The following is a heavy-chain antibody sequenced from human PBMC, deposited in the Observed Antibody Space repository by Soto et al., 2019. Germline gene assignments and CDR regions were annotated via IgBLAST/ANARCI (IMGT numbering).Heavy chain of an antibody. D-gene: IGHD1-7*01. Sequence: RGESLKISCKGSGSSFTDHWIHWVRQMPGKGLEWMGRIGPSDSYTYYSPSFRGHVTISADNSITTAHLHWSSLKASDNAMYFCARGTSPSVSYYAMDVWGQGTTVTVSS. CDR3: ARGTSPSVSYYAMDV. CDR2: IGPSDSYT. V-gene: IGHV5-10-1*01. J-gene: IGHJ6*02. CDR1: GSSFTDHW.